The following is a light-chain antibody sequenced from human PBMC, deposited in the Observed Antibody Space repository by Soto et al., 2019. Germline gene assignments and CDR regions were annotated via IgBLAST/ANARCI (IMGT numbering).Light chain of an antibody. V-gene: IGLV1-51*01. CDR1: SSNIGNNY. Sequence: QSVLTQPPSVSAAPGQKVTISCSGSSSNIGNNYVSWYQQLPGTAPNLLIYDNDKRPSGIPDRFSGSKSGTSAILGITGLQTGDEADYYCGTWDDSLSAHVVFGGGTKLTVL. CDR3: GTWDDSLSAHVV. J-gene: IGLJ2*01. CDR2: DND.